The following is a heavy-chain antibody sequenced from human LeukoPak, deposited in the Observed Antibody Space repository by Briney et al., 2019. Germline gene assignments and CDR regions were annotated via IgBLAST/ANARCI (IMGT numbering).Heavy chain of an antibody. CDR3: AKAPGIAAAGIFDY. CDR1: GFTFDDYA. V-gene: IGHV3-9*01. CDR2: ISWNSGSI. Sequence: GGSLRLSCAASGFTFDDYAMHWVRHAPGKGLEWVSGISWNSGSIGYADSVKGRFTISRDNAKNSLYLQMNSLRAEDTALYYCAKAPGIAAAGIFDYWGQGTLVTVSS. J-gene: IGHJ4*02. D-gene: IGHD6-13*01.